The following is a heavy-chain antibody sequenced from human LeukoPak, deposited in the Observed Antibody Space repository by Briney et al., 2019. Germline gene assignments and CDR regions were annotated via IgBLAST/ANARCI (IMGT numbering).Heavy chain of an antibody. V-gene: IGHV4-30-2*06. D-gene: IGHD3-3*01. CDR1: GGSINSGGYY. CDR3: ARLFWSGFVYFDY. CDR2: TYYTGIT. J-gene: IGHJ4*02. Sequence: SETLSLTCTVSGGSINSGGYYWSWIRQSPGKGLEWIGYTYYTGITDYNPSLKSRVTISVDRSKNQFSLKLSSVTAADTAVYYCARLFWSGFVYFDYWGQGTLVTVSS.